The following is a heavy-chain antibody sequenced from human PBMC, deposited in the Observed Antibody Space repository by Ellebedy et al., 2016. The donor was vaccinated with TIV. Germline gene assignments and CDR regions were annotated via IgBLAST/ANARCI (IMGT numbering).Heavy chain of an antibody. V-gene: IGHV3-30*18. J-gene: IGHJ3*02. CDR2: ISFDGSEK. CDR1: SGYD. CDR3: AKPTVADAFDI. D-gene: IGHD1-26*01. Sequence: PGGSLRLSCAAFSGYDMHWVRQAPGKGLEWVAAISFDGSEKYYADSVKDRFTMSRDNSKNTLYLQMNSLRAEDTAVYYCAKPTVADAFDIWGQGTMVTVTS.